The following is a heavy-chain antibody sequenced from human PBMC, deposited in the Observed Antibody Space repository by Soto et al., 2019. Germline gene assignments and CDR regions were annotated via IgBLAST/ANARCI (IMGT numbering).Heavy chain of an antibody. Sequence: QVQLVQSGAEVKEPGSSVRVSCKASGGTFPNLIMNWVRQTTGQGLERMGGIVPMFGTPTYAEKFKGRLAIYANRSTSTAYMESTGLRSEATAVYSWARIGTNNSSLSRYTGREVWGQGKTVTVS. D-gene: IGHD6-6*01. CDR3: ARIGTNNSSLSRYTGREV. V-gene: IGHV1-69*06. CDR2: IVPMFGTP. J-gene: IGHJ6*02. CDR1: GGTFPNLI.